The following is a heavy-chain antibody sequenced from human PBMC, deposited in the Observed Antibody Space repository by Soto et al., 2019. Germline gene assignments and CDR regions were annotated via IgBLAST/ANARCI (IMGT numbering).Heavy chain of an antibody. V-gene: IGHV4-30-2*01. D-gene: IGHD3-22*01. CDR2: IYQSGST. CDR1: DGSINSDGYS. J-gene: IGHJ2*01. Sequence: PSENLYITCAVHDGSINSDGYSCSCFCLQPGKGLEWIGYIYQSGSTYYNPSLKSRVTISVDWSKNQFALELSSVTAADTAVYYCARESRSSRYDSSGDSQCCFLDLWGRGSLVTVSS. CDR3: ARESRSSRYDSSGDSQCCFLDL.